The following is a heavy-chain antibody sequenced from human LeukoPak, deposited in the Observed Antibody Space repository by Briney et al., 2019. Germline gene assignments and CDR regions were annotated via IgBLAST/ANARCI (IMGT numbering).Heavy chain of an antibody. D-gene: IGHD3-10*01. CDR3: AKGMVRGVILKGFDY. J-gene: IGHJ4*02. CDR1: GLNFSNFG. Sequence: GSLRLSCEASGLNFSNFGMSWVRQAPGKGLEWVSGIRAGGDNTYYADSVKGRFTISRDNSKNTLYLQMNSLRAEDTAVYYCAKGMVRGVILKGFDYWGQGTLVTVSS. V-gene: IGHV3-23*01. CDR2: IRAGGDNT.